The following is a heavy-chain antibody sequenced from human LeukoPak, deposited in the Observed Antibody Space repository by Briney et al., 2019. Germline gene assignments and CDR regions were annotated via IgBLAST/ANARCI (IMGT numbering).Heavy chain of an antibody. CDR2: IYYSGST. V-gene: IGHV4-59*01. D-gene: IGHD3-10*01. CDR3: ARAPNVLLWFGELSDYYYYMDV. J-gene: IGHJ6*03. Sequence: SETLSLTCTVSGGSISSYYWSWIRQPPGEGLEWIGYIYYSGSTNYNPSLKSRVTISVDTSKNQFSLKLSSVTAADTAVYYCARAPNVLLWFGELSDYYYYMDVWGKGTTVTVSS. CDR1: GGSISSYY.